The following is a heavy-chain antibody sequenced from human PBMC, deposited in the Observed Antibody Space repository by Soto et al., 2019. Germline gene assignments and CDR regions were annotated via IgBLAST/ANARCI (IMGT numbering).Heavy chain of an antibody. CDR1: GFTFSNYN. V-gene: IGHV3-23*01. Sequence: GGSLRLSCSASGFTFSNYNMSWVRQAPGKGLEWVSALSAGGGSTYYADSVGGRFTISRDNSKNTLYLQMNSLRAEDTAVYYCAKASDSGYDFHYDNWGQGALVTVSS. J-gene: IGHJ4*02. CDR3: AKASDSGYDFHYDN. CDR2: LSAGGGST. D-gene: IGHD5-12*01.